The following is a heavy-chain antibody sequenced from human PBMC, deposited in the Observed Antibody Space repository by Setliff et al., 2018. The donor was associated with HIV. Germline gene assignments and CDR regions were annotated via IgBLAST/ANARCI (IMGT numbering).Heavy chain of an antibody. D-gene: IGHD2-15*01. CDR3: ARGVGIGGNWFDP. Sequence: SETLSLTCAVSGYSVSSGYYWAWIRQAPGKGLQWIGQMYYTGTADYNPSLSSRVTISQDKSRNQFSLKLTSVTATDTAIYYCARGVGIGGNWFDPWGQGIMVTVSS. CDR1: GYSVSSGYY. J-gene: IGHJ5*02. V-gene: IGHV4-38-2*01. CDR2: MYYTGTA.